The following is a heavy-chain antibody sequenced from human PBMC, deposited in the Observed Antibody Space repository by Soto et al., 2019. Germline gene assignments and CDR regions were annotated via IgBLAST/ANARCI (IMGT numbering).Heavy chain of an antibody. CDR1: GYTFTNYD. D-gene: IGHD3-10*01. J-gene: IGHJ6*02. CDR3: ARGYYYGSGRPTPGGMDV. CDR2: ISTYTGNT. Sequence: QVHLVQSGAEVKKPGASVKVSCKASGYTFTNYDINWVRQAPRQGLEWMGWISTYTGNTNYAQKLQGRVTMTTDTSQSKAYMELRGLRSDDTAVYYCARGYYYGSGRPTPGGMDVWGQGTTVTVSS. V-gene: IGHV1-18*01.